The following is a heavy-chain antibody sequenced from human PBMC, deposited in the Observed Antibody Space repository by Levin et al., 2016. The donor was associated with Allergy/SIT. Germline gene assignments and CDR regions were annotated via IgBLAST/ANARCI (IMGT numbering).Heavy chain of an antibody. J-gene: IGHJ4*02. D-gene: IGHD6-19*01. Sequence: GSLRLSCAVSGFSFSSYGMHWVRQAPGKGLQWVAVIWSNGNNKYYADSVKGRFTISRDNSKNTLYLQMNSLRVEDTAVYYCVTGGPPLGVAVAGSENYFEYWGQGTLVTVSS. CDR3: VTGGPPLGVAVAGSENYFEY. V-gene: IGHV3-33*01. CDR1: GFSFSSYG. CDR2: IWSNGNNK.